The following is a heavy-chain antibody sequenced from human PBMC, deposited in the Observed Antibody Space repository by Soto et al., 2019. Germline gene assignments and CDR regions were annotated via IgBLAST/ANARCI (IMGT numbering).Heavy chain of an antibody. CDR3: ARLPSRHLVDY. J-gene: IGHJ4*02. Sequence: AETLSLTCTVSGSSINSSGYYWGWIRQPPGKGLEWIGSMFYGVSTYYNPSLKSRVTVSVDTSKNQFSLNLRSVTAADTAVYYCARLPSRHLVDYWGQGTLVTVSS. D-gene: IGHD3-3*02. CDR1: GSSINSSGYY. V-gene: IGHV4-39*01. CDR2: MFYGVST.